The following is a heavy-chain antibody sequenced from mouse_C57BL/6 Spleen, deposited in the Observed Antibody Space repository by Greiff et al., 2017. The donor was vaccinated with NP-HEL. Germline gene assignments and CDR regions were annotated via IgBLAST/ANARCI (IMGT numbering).Heavy chain of an antibody. D-gene: IGHD1-1*01. V-gene: IGHV5-4*01. CDR1: GFTFSRYA. CDR2: ISDGGSYT. CDR3: ARDDYYGSSYGVAY. Sequence: VKLMESGGGLVKPGGSLKLSCAASGFTFSRYAMSWVRQTPEKRLEWVATISDGGSYTYYPDNVKGRFTISRDNAKNNLYLQMSHLKSEDTAMYYCARDDYYGSSYGVAYWGQGTLVTVSA. J-gene: IGHJ3*01.